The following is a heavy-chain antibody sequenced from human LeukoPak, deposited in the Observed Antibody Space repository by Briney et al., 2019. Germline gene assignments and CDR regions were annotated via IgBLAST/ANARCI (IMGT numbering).Heavy chain of an antibody. CDR2: ISSSGSTI. V-gene: IGHV3-11*04. CDR1: GFTFSDYY. J-gene: IGHJ3*02. CDR3: AKLYCGGGSCLYAFDT. Sequence: GGSLRLSCAASGFTFSDYYMSWIRQAPGKGLEWVSYISSSGSTIYYADSVKGRFTISSDNANNSLYLQMNSLRAEDTAVYYCAKLYCGGGSCLYAFDTWGQGTMVTVSS. D-gene: IGHD2-15*01.